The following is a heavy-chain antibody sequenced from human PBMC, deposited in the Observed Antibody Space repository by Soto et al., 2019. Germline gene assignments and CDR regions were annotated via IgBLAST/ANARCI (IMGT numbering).Heavy chain of an antibody. CDR2: INHSGST. D-gene: IGHD2-15*01. Sequence: SETLSLTCAVYGGSFSGYYWSWIRQPPGKGLEWIGEINHSGSTNYNPSLKSRVTISVDTSKNQFSLKLSSVTAADTAVYYCAGFRRYYYMDVWGKGTTVTVSS. CDR3: AGFRRYYYMDV. V-gene: IGHV4-34*01. J-gene: IGHJ6*03. CDR1: GGSFSGYY.